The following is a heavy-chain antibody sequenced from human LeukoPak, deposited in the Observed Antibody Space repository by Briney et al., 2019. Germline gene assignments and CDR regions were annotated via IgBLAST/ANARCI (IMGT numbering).Heavy chain of an antibody. CDR1: GGSISSYY. CDR3: ARGPSGSTDY. J-gene: IGHJ4*02. D-gene: IGHD1-26*01. Sequence: PSEPLSLTCSVSGGSISSYYWSWIRQPPGKGLEWIGYVSYSGSTNYNPSLKSRVTMSVDPSKNQFSLKLSSVIAADTAVYYCARGPSGSTDYWSQGTLVTVSS. V-gene: IGHV4-59*01. CDR2: VSYSGST.